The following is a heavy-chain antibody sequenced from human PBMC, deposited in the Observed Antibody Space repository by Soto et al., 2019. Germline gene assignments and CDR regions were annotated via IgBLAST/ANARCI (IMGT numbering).Heavy chain of an antibody. CDR2: IWYDGSNK. J-gene: IGHJ5*02. Sequence: GGSLRLSCAASGFTFSSYGMHWVRQAPGKGLEWVAVIWYDGSNKYYADSVKGRFTISRDNSKNTLYLQMNSLRAEDTAVYYCARDQAAAALRNWFDPWGQGTLVTVSS. V-gene: IGHV3-33*01. CDR3: ARDQAAAALRNWFDP. D-gene: IGHD6-13*01. CDR1: GFTFSSYG.